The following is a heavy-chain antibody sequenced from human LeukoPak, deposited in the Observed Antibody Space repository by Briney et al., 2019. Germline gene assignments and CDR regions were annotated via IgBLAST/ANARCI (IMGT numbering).Heavy chain of an antibody. V-gene: IGHV1-2*06. D-gene: IGHD2-15*01. CDR1: GYTFTGYY. CDR3: ARGRRYREYCSGGSCYGGPFDY. Sequence: ASVKVSCKASGYTFTGYYMHWVRQAPGQGLEWMGRINPNSGGTNYAQKFQGRVTMTRDTSISTAYMELSRLRSDDTAVYYCARGRRYREYCSGGSCYGGPFDYWGQGTLVTVSS. CDR2: INPNSGGT. J-gene: IGHJ4*02.